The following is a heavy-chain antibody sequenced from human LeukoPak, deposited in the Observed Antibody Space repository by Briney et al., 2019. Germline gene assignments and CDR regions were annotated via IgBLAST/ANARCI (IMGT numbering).Heavy chain of an antibody. D-gene: IGHD4-17*01. CDR1: GGSVSSGSYY. Sequence: PSETLSLTCTVSGGSVSSGSYYWSWIRQPPGKGLEWIGYIYYSGSTNYNPSLKSRVTISVDTSKNQFSLKLSSVTAADTAVYYCARSDYGDYRIVDYWGQGTLVTVSS. CDR3: ARSDYGDYRIVDY. V-gene: IGHV4-61*01. CDR2: IYYSGST. J-gene: IGHJ4*02.